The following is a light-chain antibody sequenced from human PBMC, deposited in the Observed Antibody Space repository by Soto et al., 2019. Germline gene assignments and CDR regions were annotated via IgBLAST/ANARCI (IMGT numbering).Light chain of an antibody. V-gene: IGLV1-40*01. CDR1: RSNLGAGYD. J-gene: IGLJ3*02. CDR3: QAYDYSLTASV. Sequence: QSVLTQPPSVSGAAGQRGTISCTVNRSNLGAGYDVPWYQQLPGAAPKLVIFGNRNRPSGVPERFSGSKSGTSASLAITGLQAEDEADYYCQAYDYSLTASVFGGGTKVTVL. CDR2: GNR.